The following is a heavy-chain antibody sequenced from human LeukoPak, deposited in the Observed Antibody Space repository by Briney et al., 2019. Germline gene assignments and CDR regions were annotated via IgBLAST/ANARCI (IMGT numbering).Heavy chain of an antibody. CDR1: GFTFSNYA. J-gene: IGHJ3*02. D-gene: IGHD6-13*01. CDR2: ISYDGSNK. CDR3: AREGAAAAHDAFDI. Sequence: GTSLRLSCAASGFTFSNYAMHWVRQAPGKGLEWVAVISYDGSNKYYADSVKGRFTISRDNSKNTLYLQMNSLRAEDTAVYYCAREGAAAAHDAFDIWGQGTMVTVSS. V-gene: IGHV3-30-3*01.